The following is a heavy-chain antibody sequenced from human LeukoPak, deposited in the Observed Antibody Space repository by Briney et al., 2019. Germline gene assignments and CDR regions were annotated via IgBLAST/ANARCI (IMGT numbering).Heavy chain of an antibody. CDR3: ARDLLKDQGSSSCFDQ. Sequence: GGSLRLSCAASGFTFSSYSMNWVREAPGKGLEWGSYLSQSRDRIYHADSVKGRFTISRDNPKNSLYLQMDTLRLEARSVSYCARDLLKDQGSSSCFDQWGEGALVTVAS. J-gene: IGHJ4*02. CDR2: LSQSRDRI. D-gene: IGHD2-2*01. V-gene: IGHV3-48*04. CDR1: GFTFSSYS.